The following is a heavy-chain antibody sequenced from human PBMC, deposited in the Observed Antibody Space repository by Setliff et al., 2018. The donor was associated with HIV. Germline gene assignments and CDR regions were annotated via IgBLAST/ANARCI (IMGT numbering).Heavy chain of an antibody. CDR1: GGSISSDDYY. J-gene: IGHJ4*02. V-gene: IGHV4-30-4*08. CDR2: ITYSGSA. D-gene: IGHD4-17*01. Sequence: SETLSLTCTVSGGSISSDDYYWNWIRQPPGKGLEWIGYITYSGSAYYNPSLKSRVTISIDTSKSQISLKLSSVTAADTAVYYCASSPAWRSDYGLHTFDYWGQGTLVTVSS. CDR3: ASSPAWRSDYGLHTFDY.